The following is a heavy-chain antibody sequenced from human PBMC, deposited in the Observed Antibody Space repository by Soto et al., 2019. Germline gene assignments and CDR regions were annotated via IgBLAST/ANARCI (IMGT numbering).Heavy chain of an antibody. CDR1: GVTFGSYA. V-gene: IGHV1-69*13. D-gene: IGHD3-22*01. J-gene: IGHJ4*02. CDR2: IIPIFGTA. Sequence: SVKLSCKDSGVTFGSYASSWVRQAPGQGLEWMGGIIPIFGTANYAQKFQGRVTITADESTSTAYMELSSLRSEDTAVYYCARVTDYYDSSGYLDYWGQGTLVTVSS. CDR3: ARVTDYYDSSGYLDY.